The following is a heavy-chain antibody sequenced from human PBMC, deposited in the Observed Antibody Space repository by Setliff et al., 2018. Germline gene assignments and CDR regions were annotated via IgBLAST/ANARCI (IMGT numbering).Heavy chain of an antibody. J-gene: IGHJ5*02. CDR2: IFYSGST. CDR3: VRPSKYYDILTGYYHNWFDP. D-gene: IGHD3-9*01. V-gene: IGHV4-39*01. Sequence: SETLSLTCTVSGGSISSSSYYWGWIRQPPGKGLEWIGSIFYSGSTYYNPSLKSRVTISVDTSKNQFSLKLSSVTAADTAVYYCVRPSKYYDILTGYYHNWFDPWGQGTQVTVSS. CDR1: GGSISSSSYY.